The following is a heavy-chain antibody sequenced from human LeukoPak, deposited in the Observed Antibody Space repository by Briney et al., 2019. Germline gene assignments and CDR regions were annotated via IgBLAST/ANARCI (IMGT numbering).Heavy chain of an antibody. D-gene: IGHD5-18*01. V-gene: IGHV3-9*01. CDR1: GFTFDDYV. CDR3: ARGHVDTTMAGEFDY. CDR2: ITWNSGSI. J-gene: IGHJ4*02. Sequence: GRSLRLSCAASGFTFDDYVMHWVRQAPGKGLEWVSGITWNSGSIGYADSVKGRFTISRDNAKNSLYLQMNSLRVEDTAVYYCARGHVDTTMAGEFDYWGQGTLVTVSS.